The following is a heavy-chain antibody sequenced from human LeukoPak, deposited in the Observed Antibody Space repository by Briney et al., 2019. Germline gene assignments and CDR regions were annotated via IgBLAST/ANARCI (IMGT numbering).Heavy chain of an antibody. CDR1: GFTFTSYN. Sequence: GGSLRLSCAASGFTFTSYNMNWARQAPGRGLEWVSYISDSSSTTYYADSVKGRFLISRDNAKNSLYLQMNSLRAEDTAVYYCAREKSSASGYGMDVWGQGTTVTVSS. CDR2: ISDSSSTT. D-gene: IGHD6-6*01. J-gene: IGHJ6*02. CDR3: AREKSSASGYGMDV. V-gene: IGHV3-48*01.